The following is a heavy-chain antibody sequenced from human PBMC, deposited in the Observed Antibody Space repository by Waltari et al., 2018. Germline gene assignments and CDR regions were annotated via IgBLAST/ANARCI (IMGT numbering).Heavy chain of an antibody. J-gene: IGHJ5*02. V-gene: IGHV3-7*01. Sequence: EVQLVESGGDLVQLGGSLGLSCAAAGFTFSRSWMTWVRQAPGKGLEWVGNIKQNGSEKWYADSVRGRFTISRDNAMNSLYLQMNSLRVEDTAVYYCARDLVATPPWGQGTLVTVSS. CDR2: IKQNGSEK. D-gene: IGHD2-21*02. CDR3: ARDLVATPP. CDR1: GFTFSRSW.